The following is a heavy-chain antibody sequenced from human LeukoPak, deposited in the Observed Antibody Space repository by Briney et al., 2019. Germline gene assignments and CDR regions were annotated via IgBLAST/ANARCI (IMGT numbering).Heavy chain of an antibody. Sequence: PSETLSLTCAVYGGSFSGYYWSWIRQPPGKGLEWIGEINHSGSTNYNPSLKSRVTISVDTSKNQFSLKLSSVTAADTAVYYCARDKGTMPFDFWGQGTMVTVSS. V-gene: IGHV4-34*01. CDR1: GGSFSGYY. CDR2: INHSGST. D-gene: IGHD4/OR15-4a*01. CDR3: ARDKGTMPFDF. J-gene: IGHJ3*01.